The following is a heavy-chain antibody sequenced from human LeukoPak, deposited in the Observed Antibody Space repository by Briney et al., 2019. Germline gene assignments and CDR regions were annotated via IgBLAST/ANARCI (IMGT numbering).Heavy chain of an antibody. D-gene: IGHD6-6*01. CDR2: ISAYNGNT. Sequence: ASVKVSCKASGYSFTTYGISWVRQAPGQGLAWMGWISAYNGNTNYAQKLQGRVTMTTDTSTSTAYMELRSLRYDDTAVYYCARDMIAARPNWFDPWGQGTLVTVSS. J-gene: IGHJ5*02. V-gene: IGHV1-18*01. CDR3: ARDMIAARPNWFDP. CDR1: GYSFTTYG.